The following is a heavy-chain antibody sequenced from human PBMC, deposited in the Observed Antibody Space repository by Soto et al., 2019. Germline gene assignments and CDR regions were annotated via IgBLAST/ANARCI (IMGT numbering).Heavy chain of an antibody. Sequence: LSLTCAISGDSVSSNSAAWNWIRQSPSRGLEWLGRTYYRSKWYNDYAVSVKSRITINPDTSKNQFSLQLNSVTPEDTAVYYCARDEPYSSVAKRSFDYWGQGTLVTVSS. D-gene: IGHD6-19*01. CDR3: ARDEPYSSVAKRSFDY. V-gene: IGHV6-1*01. J-gene: IGHJ4*02. CDR2: TYYRSKWYN. CDR1: GDSVSSNSAA.